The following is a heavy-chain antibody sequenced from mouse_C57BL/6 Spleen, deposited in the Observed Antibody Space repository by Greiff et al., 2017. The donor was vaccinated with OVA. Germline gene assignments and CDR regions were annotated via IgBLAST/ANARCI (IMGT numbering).Heavy chain of an antibody. Sequence: EVQLQQSGPELVKPGASVKISCKASGYTFTDYCMNWVKQSHGKSLEWIGDINPNNGGTSYNQKFKGKATLTVDKSSSTAYMELRSLTSEDSAVYYCARQVCDYWGQGTTLTVSA. CDR2: INPNNGGT. CDR3: ARQVCDY. J-gene: IGHJ2*01. V-gene: IGHV1-26*01. CDR1: GYTFTDYC.